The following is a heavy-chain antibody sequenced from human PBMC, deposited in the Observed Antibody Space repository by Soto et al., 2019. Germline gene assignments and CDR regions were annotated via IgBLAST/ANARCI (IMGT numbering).Heavy chain of an antibody. CDR2: IIPIFGTA. V-gene: IGHV1-69*13. D-gene: IGHD3-22*01. Sequence: SVKVSCKASGGTFSSYAISWVRQAPGQGFEWMGEIIPIFGTANYAQKFQGRVTITADESTSTAYMELSGLRSEDTAVYYCARDRGPSSGYYPYWFDPWGQGTLVTVSS. J-gene: IGHJ5*02. CDR1: GGTFSSYA. CDR3: ARDRGPSSGYYPYWFDP.